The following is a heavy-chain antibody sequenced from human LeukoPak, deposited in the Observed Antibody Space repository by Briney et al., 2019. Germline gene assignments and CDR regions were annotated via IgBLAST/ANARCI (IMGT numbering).Heavy chain of an antibody. V-gene: IGHV4-4*07. D-gene: IGHD3-22*01. J-gene: IGHJ4*02. CDR2: IYTSGST. CDR3: AGEINYYDSSGYDL. CDR1: GGSISSYY. Sequence: SETLSLTCTVSGGSISSYYWSWIRQPAGKGLEWIGRIYTSGSTNYNPSLKSRVTISVDTSKNQFSLKLSSVTAADTAVYYCAGEINYYDSSGYDLWGQGTLVTVSS.